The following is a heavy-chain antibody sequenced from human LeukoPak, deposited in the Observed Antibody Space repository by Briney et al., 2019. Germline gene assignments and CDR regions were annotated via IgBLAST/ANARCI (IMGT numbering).Heavy chain of an antibody. V-gene: IGHV3-30-3*01. CDR2: ISYDGSNK. CDR1: GFTFSSYA. Sequence: GRSLRLSCAASGFTFSSYAMHWVRQAPGKGLEWVAVISYDGSNKYYADSVKGRFTISRDNSKNTLYLQMNSLRAEDTAVYYCASLCGGSCSNDYWGQGTLVTVSS. CDR3: ASLCGGSCSNDY. J-gene: IGHJ4*02. D-gene: IGHD2-15*01.